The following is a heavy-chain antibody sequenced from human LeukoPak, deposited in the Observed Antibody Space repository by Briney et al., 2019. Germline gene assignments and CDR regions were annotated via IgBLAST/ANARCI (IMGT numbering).Heavy chain of an antibody. CDR1: GFTLTNAW. CDR3: TTRGYCSSTSCYTGPIFDY. Sequence: GGSLRLSSAPSGFTLTNAWMSSGRDGPGEGLWRVCRIKSKTDGATTTYAAPVKGRFTISRDETKNTLYLQMNSLKPEDTAVYYCTTRGYCSSTSCYTGPIFDYWGQGTLVTVSS. CDR2: IKSKTDGATT. J-gene: IGHJ4*02. V-gene: IGHV3-15*01. D-gene: IGHD2-2*02.